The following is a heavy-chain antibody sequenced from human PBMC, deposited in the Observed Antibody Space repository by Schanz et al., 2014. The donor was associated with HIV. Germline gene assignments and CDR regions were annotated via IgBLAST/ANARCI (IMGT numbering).Heavy chain of an antibody. V-gene: IGHV1-2*02. Sequence: QVQLVQSGAEGRKPGASVKVSCKASGYTFSDYFIHWVRQAPGQGLGWMGWINPNSGGTNYAQKFQGRAAMTRVTSISTAYMKLRYLRANDTTVYYCARGFGRCGGDCRGSPLDYWGQGTLVVVSS. D-gene: IGHD2-21*02. CDR3: ARGFGRCGGDCRGSPLDY. J-gene: IGHJ4*02. CDR2: INPNSGGT. CDR1: GYTFSDYF.